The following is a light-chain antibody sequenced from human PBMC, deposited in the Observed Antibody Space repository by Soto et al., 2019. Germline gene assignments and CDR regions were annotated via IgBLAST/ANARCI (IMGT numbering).Light chain of an antibody. Sequence: EIVWTQSPATLSVSPGARATLSCRASQSVGSLLAWYQQKPGQAPRLLIYRASSRATGISGSFSGSGSGTEFTLTITSLQSEDFAVYYCQQYNEWPITFGQGTRLEIK. CDR1: QSVGSL. CDR3: QQYNEWPIT. CDR2: RAS. V-gene: IGKV3-15*01. J-gene: IGKJ5*01.